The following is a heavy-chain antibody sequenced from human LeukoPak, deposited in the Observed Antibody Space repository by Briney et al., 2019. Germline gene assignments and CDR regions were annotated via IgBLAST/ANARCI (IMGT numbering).Heavy chain of an antibody. V-gene: IGHV3-23*01. CDR2: ISGSGGST. J-gene: IGHJ5*02. CDR1: GFTFSSYA. Sequence: PGGSLRLSCAASGFTFSSYAMSWVRQAPGKGLEWVAAISGSGGSTYYADSVKGRFTISRDNSKNTLYLQMNSLRAEDTAVYYCAKDRIRINNIVGAPGSWFDPWGQGTLVTVSS. D-gene: IGHD1-26*01. CDR3: AKDRIRINNIVGAPGSWFDP.